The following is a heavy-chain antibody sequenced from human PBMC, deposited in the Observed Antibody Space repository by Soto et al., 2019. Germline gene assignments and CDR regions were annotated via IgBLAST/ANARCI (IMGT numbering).Heavy chain of an antibody. CDR2: IYHSGST. J-gene: IGHJ5*02. CDR1: GGSISSGGYS. V-gene: IGHV4-30-2*01. D-gene: IGHD3-22*01. CDR3: AREAYYYDTSAYRTNWFDP. Sequence: SETLSLTCAVSGGSISSGGYSWSWIRQPPGKGLEWIGYIYHSGSTYYNPSLKSRVTISVDRSKNQFSLKLSSVTAADTAVYYCAREAYYYDTSAYRTNWFDPWGQGALVTVSS.